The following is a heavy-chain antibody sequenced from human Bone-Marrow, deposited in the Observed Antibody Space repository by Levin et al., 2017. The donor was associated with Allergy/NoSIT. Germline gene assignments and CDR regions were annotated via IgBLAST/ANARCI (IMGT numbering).Heavy chain of an antibody. CDR3: ARDLNPSIAVTGIGPVDY. J-gene: IGHJ4*02. Sequence: GGPLRLSCAASGFTFDDYGMSLVRQAPGKGLEWVSGINWSGKSTGYADSVKGRFIISRDNAKNTLYLQMNSLRVEDTALYHCARDLNPSIAVTGIGPVDYWGQGTQVTVSS. CDR1: GFTFDDYG. D-gene: IGHD6-19*01. V-gene: IGHV3-20*01. CDR2: INWSGKST.